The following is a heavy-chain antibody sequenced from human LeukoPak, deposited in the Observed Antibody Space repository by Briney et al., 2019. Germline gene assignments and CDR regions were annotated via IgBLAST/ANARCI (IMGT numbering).Heavy chain of an antibody. CDR3: AKGPEPGIYTVAGQITEIDS. CDR2: IWYDGSNK. Sequence: PGGSLRLSCAASGFTFSSYGMLWVRQAPGKGLEWVAVIWYDGSNKYYADSVKGRFTISRDNSKNTVYLHMNSLRAEDTALYYCAKGPEPGIYTVAGQITEIDSWGQGTLVTVSS. J-gene: IGHJ4*02. D-gene: IGHD1-14*01. V-gene: IGHV3-33*06. CDR1: GFTFSSYG.